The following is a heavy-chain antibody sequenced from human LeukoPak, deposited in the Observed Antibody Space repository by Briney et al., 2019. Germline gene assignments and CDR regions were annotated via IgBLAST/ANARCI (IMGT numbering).Heavy chain of an antibody. V-gene: IGHV4-30-4*01. J-gene: IGHJ4*02. CDR3: ARGADYYDSSGYS. Sequence: SETLSLTCTVSGGSISSGDYYWSWIRQPPGKGLEWIGYIYYSGSTYYNPSLKSRVTISVDTSKNQFSLKLSSVTAADTAVYYCARGADYYDSSGYSWGQGTLVTVSS. CDR2: IYYSGST. CDR1: GGSISSGDYY. D-gene: IGHD3-22*01.